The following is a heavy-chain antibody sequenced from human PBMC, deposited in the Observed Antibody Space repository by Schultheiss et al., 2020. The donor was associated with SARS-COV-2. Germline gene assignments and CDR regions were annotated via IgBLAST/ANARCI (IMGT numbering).Heavy chain of an antibody. CDR3: ARDGGNYYYYGMDV. V-gene: IGHV4-59*01. D-gene: IGHD3-16*01. CDR2: IYYSGST. J-gene: IGHJ6*02. CDR1: VGSISSYY. Sequence: SETLSLTCTVSVGSISSYYWSWIRQPPGKGLEWIGYIYYSGSTYYNPSLKSRVTISVDTSKNQFSLKLSSVTAADTAVYYCARDGGNYYYYGMDVWGQGTTVTVSS.